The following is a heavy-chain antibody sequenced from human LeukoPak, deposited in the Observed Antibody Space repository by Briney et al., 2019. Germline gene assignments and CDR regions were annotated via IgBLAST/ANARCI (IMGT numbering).Heavy chain of an antibody. CDR2: ISGSGGST. D-gene: IGHD2-2*01. Sequence: GGSLRLSCAASGFTFSSYAMSWVRQAPGGGLEWVSAISGSGGSTYYADSVKGRFTISRDNPKNTLYLQMNSLRAEDTAVYYCAKDLGDIVVVPAAMFDYWGQGTLVTVSS. V-gene: IGHV3-23*01. CDR3: AKDLGDIVVVPAAMFDY. J-gene: IGHJ4*02. CDR1: GFTFSSYA.